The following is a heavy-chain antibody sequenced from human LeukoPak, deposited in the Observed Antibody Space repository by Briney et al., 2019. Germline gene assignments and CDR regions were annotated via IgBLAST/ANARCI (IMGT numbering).Heavy chain of an antibody. D-gene: IGHD3-3*01. J-gene: IGHJ3*02. V-gene: IGHV3-21*01. Sequence: PGGSLRLSCAASGFTFSSYSMNWVRQAPGKGLDWVSSISSSSSYIYYADSVKGRFTISRDNAKNSLYLQMNSLRAEDTAVYYCATDWGKTSRNYDFWSGYYGDAFDIWGQGTMVTVSS. CDR3: ATDWGKTSRNYDFWSGYYGDAFDI. CDR2: ISSSSSYI. CDR1: GFTFSSYS.